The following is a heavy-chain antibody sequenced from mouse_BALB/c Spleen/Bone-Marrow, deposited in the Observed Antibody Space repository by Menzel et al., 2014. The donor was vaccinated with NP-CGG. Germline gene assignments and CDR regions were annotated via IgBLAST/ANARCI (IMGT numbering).Heavy chain of an antibody. CDR2: IDPANGNT. V-gene: IGHV14-3*02. Sequence: VQLQQSGAELVKPGASVKLSCTASGFNIKDTYMRWVKQRPEQGPEWIGRIDPANGNTKYDPKFQGKATITADTSSNTAYLQLSSLTSEDTAVYYCAKYGGLRYAMDYWGQGTSVTVSS. CDR3: AKYGGLRYAMDY. CDR1: GFNIKDTY. J-gene: IGHJ4*01. D-gene: IGHD2-4*01.